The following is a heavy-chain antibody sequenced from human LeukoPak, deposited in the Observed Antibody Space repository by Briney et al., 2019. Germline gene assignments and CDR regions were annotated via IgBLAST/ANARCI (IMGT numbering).Heavy chain of an antibody. CDR3: ARDSDRITIFGVATRHGDDAFDI. D-gene: IGHD3-3*01. V-gene: IGHV7-4-1*02. CDR1: GYTSTSYA. J-gene: IGHJ3*02. Sequence: ASVKVSCKASGYTSTSYAMNWVRQAPGQGLEWMGWINTNTGNPTYAQGFTGRFVFSLDTSVSTAYLQISSLKAEDTAVYYCARDSDRITIFGVATRHGDDAFDIWGQGTMVTVSS. CDR2: INTNTGNP.